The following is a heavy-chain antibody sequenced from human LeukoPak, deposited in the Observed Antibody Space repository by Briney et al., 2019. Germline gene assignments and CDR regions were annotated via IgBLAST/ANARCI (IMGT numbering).Heavy chain of an antibody. J-gene: IGHJ1*01. V-gene: IGHV4-34*01. Sequence: SETLSLTCAVYGGSFSGYYWNWIRQPPGRGLEWIGEINHSGSTNYNPSLKSRVTISVDTSKNQFSLKLSSVTAADTAVYYCARSFGSGWYLGYFQHWGQGTLVTVSS. CDR2: INHSGST. CDR3: ARSFGSGWYLGYFQH. CDR1: GGSFSGYY. D-gene: IGHD6-19*01.